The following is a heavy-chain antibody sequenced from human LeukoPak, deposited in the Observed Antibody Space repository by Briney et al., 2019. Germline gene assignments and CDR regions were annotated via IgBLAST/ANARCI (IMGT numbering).Heavy chain of an antibody. Sequence: PGGSLRLSCAASGFTFSSYWMSWVRQAPGKGLEWVANIKQDGSEKYYVDSVKGRFTISRDNAKNSLYLQMNSLRAEDTAVYYCARSGYYPDYYGRDVWGQGTTVIVS. CDR3: ARSGYYPDYYGRDV. D-gene: IGHD3-22*01. CDR2: IKQDGSEK. CDR1: GFTFSSYW. V-gene: IGHV3-7*01. J-gene: IGHJ6*02.